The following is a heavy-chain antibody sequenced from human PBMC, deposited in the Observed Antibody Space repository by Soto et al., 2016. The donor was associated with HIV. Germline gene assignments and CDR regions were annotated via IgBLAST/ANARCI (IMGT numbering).Heavy chain of an antibody. V-gene: IGHV3-23*01. CDR2: ISGSGSST. J-gene: IGHJ4*02. D-gene: IGHD1-26*01. Sequence: EVQLLESGGGLVQPGGSLRLSCAASGFSFSTYAMSWVRQAPGKGLEWVASISGSGSSTYYADSVKGRFTISRDNSKNTLYLQMNSLRAEDTAVYYCTKDLPGRPVGARGRDYFDYWGPGNPGHRLV. CDR1: GFSFSTYA. CDR3: TKDLPGRPVGARGRDYFDY.